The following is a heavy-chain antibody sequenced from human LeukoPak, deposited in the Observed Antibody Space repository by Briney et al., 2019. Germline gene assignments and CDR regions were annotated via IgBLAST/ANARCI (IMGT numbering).Heavy chain of an antibody. D-gene: IGHD3-22*01. CDR2: ISGSGGST. V-gene: IGHV3-23*01. CDR1: GFTFSSYA. Sequence: PGGSLRLSCAASGFTFSSYAMSWVRQAPGKGLEWVSAISGSGGSTYYADSVKGRFTISRDNSKNTLYLQMNSLRAEDTAVYYCAKDVRVYDSSGYYYWGQGTLVIVSS. J-gene: IGHJ4*02. CDR3: AKDVRVYDSSGYYY.